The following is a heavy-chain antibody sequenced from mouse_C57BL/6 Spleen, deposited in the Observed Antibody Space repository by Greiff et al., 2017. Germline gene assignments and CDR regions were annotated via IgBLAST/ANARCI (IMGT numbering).Heavy chain of an antibody. J-gene: IGHJ4*01. D-gene: IGHD1-1*01. CDR3: ARNPSTVVATSAMDY. CDR1: GYTFTSYW. Sequence: QVQLQQPGAELVKPGASVKLSCKASGYTFTSYWMQWVKQRPGQGLEWIGEIDPSDSYTNYNQKFKGKATLTVDTSSSTAYMQLSSLTSEDSAVYYCARNPSTVVATSAMDYWGQGTSVTVSS. CDR2: IDPSDSYT. V-gene: IGHV1-50*01.